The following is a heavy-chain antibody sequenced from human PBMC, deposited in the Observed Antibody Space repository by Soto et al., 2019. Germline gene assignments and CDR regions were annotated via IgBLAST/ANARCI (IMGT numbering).Heavy chain of an antibody. J-gene: IGHJ5*02. CDR2: IKGDESAT. CDR3: ARGGLGAYWFDP. V-gene: IGHV3-74*01. Sequence: EVQLVESGGGLVQAGASLRLSCAASGFTFSTYWMHWVRQAPGKGLMWLSRIKGDESATNYADSVEGRFTISRDNAKNTVYLQVNSLRVEDXAVYYCARGGLGAYWFDPWGQGTLVTVSS. D-gene: IGHD3-16*01. CDR1: GFTFSTYW.